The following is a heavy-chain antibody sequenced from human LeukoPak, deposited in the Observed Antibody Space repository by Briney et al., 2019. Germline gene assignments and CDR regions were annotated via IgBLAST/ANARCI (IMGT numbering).Heavy chain of an antibody. CDR3: ARDREYYDSSGYFDL. CDR1: GYTFTSYY. D-gene: IGHD3-22*01. Sequence: ASVKVSCKAPGYTFTSYYMHWVRQAPGQGLEWMGIINPSGGSTSYAQKFQGRVTMTRDTSTSTVYMELSSLRSEDTAVYYCARDREYYDSSGYFDLWGRGTLVTVSS. CDR2: INPSGGST. J-gene: IGHJ2*01. V-gene: IGHV1-46*01.